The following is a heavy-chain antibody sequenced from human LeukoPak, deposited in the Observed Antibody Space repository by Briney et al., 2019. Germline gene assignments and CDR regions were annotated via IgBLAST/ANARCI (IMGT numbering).Heavy chain of an antibody. CDR1: GGTFSSYA. D-gene: IGHD3-22*01. Sequence: SVKVSCKASGGTFSSYAISWVRQAPGQGLEWMGGIIPIFGTANYAQKYQGRVTITADQSTSTAYMELSSLRSEDTAVYYCARSLTPWDSSGSKGDYWGQGALVTVSS. CDR2: IIPIFGTA. J-gene: IGHJ4*02. V-gene: IGHV1-69*13. CDR3: ARSLTPWDSSGSKGDY.